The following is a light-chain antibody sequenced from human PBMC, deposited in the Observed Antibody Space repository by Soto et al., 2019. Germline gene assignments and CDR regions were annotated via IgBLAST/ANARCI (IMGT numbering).Light chain of an antibody. J-gene: IGKJ1*01. CDR1: QSVDNF. CDR3: QQYGSSPRT. Sequence: SPFTLALSPGERASLPCRASQSVDNFLAWYQQKPGQAPRLLIYGASSRAAGIPDRFSGSGSGTDFTLTISRLEPEDLAVYYCQQYGSSPRTFGQGTKVDIK. CDR2: GAS. V-gene: IGKV3-20*01.